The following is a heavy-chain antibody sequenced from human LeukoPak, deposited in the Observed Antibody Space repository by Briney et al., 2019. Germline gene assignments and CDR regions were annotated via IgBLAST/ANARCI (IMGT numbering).Heavy chain of an antibody. J-gene: IGHJ4*02. CDR2: ISGSGGST. D-gene: IGHD3-3*01. V-gene: IGHV3-23*01. CDR3: AKAGITIFGVVIAHFDY. CDR1: GFTFSGYV. Sequence: PGGSLRLSCAASGFTFSGYVMSWVRQAPGKGLEWVSVISGSGGSTYYADSVKGRFTISRDNSKNTLYLQMNSLRAEDTAVYYCAKAGITIFGVVIAHFDYWGQGTLVTVSS.